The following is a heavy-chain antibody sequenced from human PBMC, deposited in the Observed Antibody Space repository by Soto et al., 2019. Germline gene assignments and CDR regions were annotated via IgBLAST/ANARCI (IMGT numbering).Heavy chain of an antibody. Sequence: SETLSLTCTVSGGSVSSGSFYWSWIRRPPGKGLEWIGYFYDSGSTNYNPSLRSRVTMSVDTSKNQFSLKLSSVTAADTAVYYCAASAPPATNYYYAMDVWRQGTTVTVSS. CDR3: AASAPPATNYYYAMDV. CDR2: FYDSGST. V-gene: IGHV4-61*01. D-gene: IGHD5-12*01. J-gene: IGHJ6*02. CDR1: GGSVSSGSFY.